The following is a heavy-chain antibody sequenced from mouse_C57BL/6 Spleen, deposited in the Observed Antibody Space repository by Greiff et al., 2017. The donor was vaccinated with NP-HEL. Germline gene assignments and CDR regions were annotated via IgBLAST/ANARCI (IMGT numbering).Heavy chain of an antibody. D-gene: IGHD1-1*01. CDR1: GYTFTSYW. Sequence: QVQLQHPGAELVMPGASVKLSCKASGYTFTSYWMHWVKQRPGQGLEWIGEIDPSDSYTNYNQKFKGKSTLTVDKSSRTAYMQLSSLTSEDSAVYYSARGDYYGSRLYYYAMDYWGQGTSVTVSS. V-gene: IGHV1-69*01. CDR3: ARGDYYGSRLYYYAMDY. CDR2: IDPSDSYT. J-gene: IGHJ4*01.